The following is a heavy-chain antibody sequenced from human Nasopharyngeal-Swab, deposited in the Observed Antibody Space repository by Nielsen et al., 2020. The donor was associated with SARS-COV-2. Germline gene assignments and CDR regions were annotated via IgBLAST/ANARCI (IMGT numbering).Heavy chain of an antibody. CDR1: GGTFSSYA. CDR2: IIPIFGTA. CDR3: ARGGQELHYYYYYGMDV. Sequence: SVKVSCKASGGTFSSYAISWVRQAPGQGLEWMGGIIPIFGTANYAQKFQGRVTITADESTSTAYVELSSLRSEDTAVYYCARGGQELHYYYYYGMDVWGQGTTVTVSS. J-gene: IGHJ6*02. D-gene: IGHD3-10*01. V-gene: IGHV1-69*13.